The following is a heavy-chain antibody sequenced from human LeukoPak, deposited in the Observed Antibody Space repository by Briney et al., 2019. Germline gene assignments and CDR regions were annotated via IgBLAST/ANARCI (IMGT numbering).Heavy chain of an antibody. V-gene: IGHV4-59*01. D-gene: IGHD6-19*01. Sequence: GSLRLSCAASGFTFSSYAMSWVRQAPGKGLEWIGYIYYSGSTNYNPSLKSRVTISVDTSKNQFSLKLSSVTAADTAVYYCAREARELSGWINWFDPWGQGTLVTVSS. CDR1: GFTFSSYA. J-gene: IGHJ5*02. CDR2: IYYSGST. CDR3: AREARELSGWINWFDP.